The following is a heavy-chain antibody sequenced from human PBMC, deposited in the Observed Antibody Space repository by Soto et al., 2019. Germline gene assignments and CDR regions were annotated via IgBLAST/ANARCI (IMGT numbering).Heavy chain of an antibody. CDR2: FYTTGRA. Sequence: PSETLSLTCSVSGGSISSSYWNWIRQPAGKGLEWIGRFYTTGRASYNPSLKGRLTLSGDTSKNQFSLRLGSVTAADTAVYYCARKQIVGATTDIWGQGTMVTVSS. V-gene: IGHV4-4*07. J-gene: IGHJ3*02. D-gene: IGHD1-26*01. CDR1: GGSISSSY. CDR3: ARKQIVGATTDI.